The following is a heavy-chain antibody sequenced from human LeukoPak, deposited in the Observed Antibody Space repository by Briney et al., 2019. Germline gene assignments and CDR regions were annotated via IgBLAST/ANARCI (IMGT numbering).Heavy chain of an antibody. CDR2: IIPIFGTA. CDR3: ARGPITTRSHFDY. J-gene: IGHJ4*02. V-gene: IGHV1-69*13. CDR1: GYTFTSYG. D-gene: IGHD3-22*01. Sequence: SVKVSCKASGYTFTSYGISWVRQAPGQGLEWMGGIIPIFGTANYAQKFQGRVTITADESTSTAYMELSSLRSEDTAVYYCARGPITTRSHFDYWGQGTLVTVSS.